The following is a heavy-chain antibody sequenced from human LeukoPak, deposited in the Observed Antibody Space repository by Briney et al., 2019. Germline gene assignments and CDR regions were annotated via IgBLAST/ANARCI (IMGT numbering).Heavy chain of an antibody. J-gene: IGHJ4*02. CDR3: AKDLPPSWTFDH. V-gene: IGHV3-30*18. D-gene: IGHD3/OR15-3a*01. CDR2: ISSRGNEI. CDR1: GFTLTSSA. Sequence: GGSLRLSCAASGFTLTSSAMHWVRQAPGKGLEWVALISSRGNEIVHTNSVKGRFTISRDTSKNTLYLQMNDLRVDDTAVYYCAKDLPPSWTFDHWGQGILVTVSS.